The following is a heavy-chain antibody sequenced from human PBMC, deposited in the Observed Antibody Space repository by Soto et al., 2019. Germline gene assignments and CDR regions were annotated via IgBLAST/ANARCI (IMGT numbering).Heavy chain of an antibody. J-gene: IGHJ6*02. CDR2: IYYSGST. CDR3: ARVGVVAAPLYYYYGMDV. CDR1: GGSISSGGYY. V-gene: IGHV4-31*03. Sequence: SETLSLTCTVSGGSISSGGYYWSWIRQHPGKGLEWIGYIYYSGSTYYNPSLKSRVTISVDTSKNQFSLKLSSVTAADTAVYYCARVGVVAAPLYYYYGMDVWGQGTTVTVPS. D-gene: IGHD2-15*01.